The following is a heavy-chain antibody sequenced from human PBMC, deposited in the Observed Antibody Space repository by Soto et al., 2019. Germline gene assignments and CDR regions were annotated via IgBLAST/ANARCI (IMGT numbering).Heavy chain of an antibody. J-gene: IGHJ6*02. CDR3: AREDRDRETGLVPAAIDGMDV. Sequence: QVQLVQSGAEVKKPGSSVKVSCKASGGTFSRYSITWVRQAPGHGLEWIGRIIPIFGIASYAQKFQGRVTITADKSTSTAYMERSRLRSDDTAVYYCAREDRDRETGLVPAAIDGMDVWGQGTTVTVSS. D-gene: IGHD2-2*01. V-gene: IGHV1-69*08. CDR1: GGTFSRYS. CDR2: IIPIFGIA.